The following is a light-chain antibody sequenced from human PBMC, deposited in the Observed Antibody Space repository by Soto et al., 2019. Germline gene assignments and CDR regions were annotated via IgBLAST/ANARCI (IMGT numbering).Light chain of an antibody. J-gene: IGKJ1*01. CDR1: QGISGD. V-gene: IGKV1-9*01. CDR2: ATS. Sequence: DIQLTQSPSFLSASVGDRVSITCRASQGISGDLAWYQQKPGKAPKLLIYATSTLQSGVPSRFRGSGSWTQFTLTISSLQPEDFASYYCQQLNSYPRTFGQGTKV. CDR3: QQLNSYPRT.